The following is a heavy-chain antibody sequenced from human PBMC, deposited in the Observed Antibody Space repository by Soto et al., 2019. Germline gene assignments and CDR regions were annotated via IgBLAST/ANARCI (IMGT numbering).Heavy chain of an antibody. V-gene: IGHV4-30-4*01. CDR2: IYYSGST. CDR3: ARGRYSSGWSRLFDY. J-gene: IGHJ4*02. D-gene: IGHD6-19*01. CDR1: GGSISSGDYY. Sequence: SETLSLTCTVSGGSISSGDYYWGWIRQPPGKGLEWIGYIYYSGSTYYNPSLKSRVTISVDTSKNQFSLKLSSVTAADTAVYYCARGRYSSGWSRLFDYWGQGTLVTVSS.